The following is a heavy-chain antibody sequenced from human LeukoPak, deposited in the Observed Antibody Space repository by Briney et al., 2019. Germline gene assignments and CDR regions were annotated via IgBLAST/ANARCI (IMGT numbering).Heavy chain of an antibody. D-gene: IGHD2-15*01. V-gene: IGHV4-4*07. CDR1: GGSVSDYF. CDR2: IYTSGTT. CDR3: ARDRRSCSGDTCYSPFDY. Sequence: SETLSLTCTISGGSVSDYFWSWIRQPAGKGLEWIGQIYTSGTTNYNPSLKSRINMSLDTSKNQFSLKMSSVTAADTAVYYCARDRRSCSGDTCYSPFDYWGQGTLVTVSS. J-gene: IGHJ4*02.